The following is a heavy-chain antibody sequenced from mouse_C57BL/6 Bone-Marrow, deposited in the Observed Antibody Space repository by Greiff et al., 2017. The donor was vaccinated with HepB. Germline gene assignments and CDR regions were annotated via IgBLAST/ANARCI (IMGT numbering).Heavy chain of an antibody. CDR2: IRSKSNNYAT. V-gene: IGHV10-1*01. CDR3: VRLYRGYYAMDY. D-gene: IGHD1-1*01. J-gene: IGHJ4*01. CDR1: GFSFNTYA. Sequence: EVKLMESGGGLVQPKGSLKLSCAASGFSFNTYAMNWVRQAPGKGLEWVARIRSKSNNYATYYADSVKDRFTISRDDSESMLYLQMNNLKTEDTAMYYCVRLYRGYYAMDYWGQGTSVTVSS.